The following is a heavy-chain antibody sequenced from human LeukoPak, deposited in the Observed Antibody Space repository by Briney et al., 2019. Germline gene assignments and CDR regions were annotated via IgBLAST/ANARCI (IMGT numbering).Heavy chain of an antibody. CDR1: GFTFSSYA. Sequence: PGGSLRLSCAASGFTFSSYAMHWVRQAPGKGLEWVAFIRYDGSNKYYADSVKGRFTISRDNSKNTLYLQMNSLRAEDTAVYYCAKDRGVTGTFDYWGQGTLVTVSS. J-gene: IGHJ4*02. D-gene: IGHD1-7*01. V-gene: IGHV3-30*02. CDR2: IRYDGSNK. CDR3: AKDRGVTGTFDY.